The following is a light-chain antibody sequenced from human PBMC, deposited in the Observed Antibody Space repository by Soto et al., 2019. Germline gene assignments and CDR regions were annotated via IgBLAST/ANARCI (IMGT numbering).Light chain of an antibody. CDR3: QQNYVASVT. V-gene: IGKV1-39*01. J-gene: IGKJ4*01. CDR2: ATS. CDR1: QNIKSF. Sequence: DIQMTQSPSSLSASVGERVTITCRASQNIKSFLNWYQQKPGKAPKLLIYATSSVQSGVPARFSGGRSGTDFSLSISSLQPEDFATYYCQQNYVASVTFGRGTKVEI.